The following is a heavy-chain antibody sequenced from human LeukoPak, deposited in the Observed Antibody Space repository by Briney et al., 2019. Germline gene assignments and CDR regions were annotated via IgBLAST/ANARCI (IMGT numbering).Heavy chain of an antibody. J-gene: IGHJ4*02. CDR1: GFTFSNYE. CDR3: ARDPDCSGCSERGLDH. V-gene: IGHV3-48*03. D-gene: IGHD2-15*01. Sequence: GGSLRLSCAASGFTFSNYEMNWVRQAPGKGLQWVSYISTSGRNIYYADSVKGRFTISRDNAKNSLYLQMNSLRAEDTAVYYCARDPDCSGCSERGLDHWGQGTLVTVSS. CDR2: ISTSGRNI.